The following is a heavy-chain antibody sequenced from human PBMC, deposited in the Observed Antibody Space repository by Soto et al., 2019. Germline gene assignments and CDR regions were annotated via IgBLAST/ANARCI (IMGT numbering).Heavy chain of an antibody. J-gene: IGHJ6*02. D-gene: IGHD3-10*01. CDR2: INTHNGNT. CDR1: GYTFTTYG. Sequence: ASVKVSCTASGYTFTTYGISWVRQAPGQGLEWMGWINTHNGNTNYAQSLQGRVIMTADTSTSTAYMELRSLRSDDTAVYYCTREGSAPYYYYGMDAWGQGTTVTSP. V-gene: IGHV1-18*01. CDR3: TREGSAPYYYYGMDA.